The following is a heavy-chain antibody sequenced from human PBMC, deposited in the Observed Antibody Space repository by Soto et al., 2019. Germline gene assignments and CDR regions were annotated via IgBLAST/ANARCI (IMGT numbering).Heavy chain of an antibody. D-gene: IGHD6-6*01. CDR2: LSGSGATT. Sequence: GLEWVAALSGSGATTYYADSVKGRFTISRDKSKNTLFLQMNSLRAEDRAVYYCAKDQGVAARPPFDYRGRRTLVSVCS. V-gene: IGHV3-23*01. J-gene: IGHJ4*02. CDR3: AKDQGVAARPPFDY.